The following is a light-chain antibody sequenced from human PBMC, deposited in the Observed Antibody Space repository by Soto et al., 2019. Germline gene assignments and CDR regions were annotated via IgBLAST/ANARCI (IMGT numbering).Light chain of an antibody. V-gene: IGKV3-20*01. Sequence: EIVLTQSPGTLSLSPGERATLSCRASQSVSSIYLAWYQHKPGQAPRLLIYGASSRATGIPDRFSGSGSGTDFPLTISRREPEDFAVYYCQQYGSSSWTFGRGTTVEIK. J-gene: IGKJ1*01. CDR3: QQYGSSSWT. CDR1: QSVSSIY. CDR2: GAS.